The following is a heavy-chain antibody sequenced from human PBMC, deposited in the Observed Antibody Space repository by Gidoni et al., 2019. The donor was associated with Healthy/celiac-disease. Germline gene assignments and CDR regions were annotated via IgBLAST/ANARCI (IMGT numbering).Heavy chain of an antibody. V-gene: IGHV1-46*01. CDR1: GSTFTSYY. D-gene: IGHD6-6*01. CDR3: ARDRRGFSSSSYYGMDV. Sequence: QVQLVQSGAEVKKPGASVKVSCKASGSTFTSYYMHWVRQAPGKGLECMGIITPRGGSTSYAQKFQGRVTMTRETSTSTVYMELSSLRSEDTAVYYCARDRRGFSSSSYYGMDVWGQGTTVTVSS. CDR2: ITPRGGST. J-gene: IGHJ6*02.